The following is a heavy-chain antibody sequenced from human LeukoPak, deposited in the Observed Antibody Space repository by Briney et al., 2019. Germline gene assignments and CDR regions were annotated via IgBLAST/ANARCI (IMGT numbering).Heavy chain of an antibody. CDR1: GYTFTGYY. Sequence: ASVKVSCKASGYTFTGYYMHWVRQAPGQGLEWMGRINPNSGSTNYAQKFQGRVTMTRDTAISTAYMELSRLTSDDTAVYYCARDSSYGYYYMGVWGKGTTVTVSS. V-gene: IGHV1-2*06. CDR2: INPNSGST. D-gene: IGHD5-18*01. J-gene: IGHJ6*03. CDR3: ARDSSYGYYYMGV.